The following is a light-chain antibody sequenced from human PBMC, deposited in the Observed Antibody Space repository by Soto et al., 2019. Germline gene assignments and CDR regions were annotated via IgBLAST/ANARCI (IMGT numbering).Light chain of an antibody. J-gene: IGKJ1*01. V-gene: IGKV2-28*01. CDR1: QSLLHSNGYNY. CDR3: MQALQTPRT. Sequence: DIVMTQSPLSLPVTPGEPASISCRSSQSLLHSNGYNYLDWYLQKPWQSPQLLIYLGFNRASGVPDRFSGSGSGTDFTLKISRVEAEDVGVYYCMQALQTPRTFGQGTKV. CDR2: LGF.